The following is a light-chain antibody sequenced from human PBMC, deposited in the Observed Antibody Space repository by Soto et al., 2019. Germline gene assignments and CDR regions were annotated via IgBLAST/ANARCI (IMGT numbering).Light chain of an antibody. CDR3: CSYTSSVTLVL. V-gene: IGLV2-14*01. J-gene: IGLJ2*01. CDR1: SSDVGDYNY. Sequence: QSALTQPASVSGSPGQSITISCTGTSSDVGDYNYVSWYQQHPGKAPKLMIYDVSNRPSGFSNRFSGSKSGNTASLTISGLQSEDEGDYYCCSYTSSVTLVLFGGGTKLTVL. CDR2: DVS.